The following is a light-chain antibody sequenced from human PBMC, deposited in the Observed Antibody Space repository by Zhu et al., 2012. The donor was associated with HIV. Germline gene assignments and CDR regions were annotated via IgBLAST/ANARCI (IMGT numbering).Light chain of an antibody. CDR2: GAS. CDR1: QGISNH. V-gene: IGKV1-9*01. J-gene: IGKJ4*01. Sequence: DIQLTQSPSFLSASVGXRVTITCRASQGISNHLAWYHQKPGKAPKLLIYGASVLQSGVPSRFSGSGSGTEFTLTISSLQPEDFATYFCQHLTLYPTFGGGSKVEIK. CDR3: QHLTLYPT.